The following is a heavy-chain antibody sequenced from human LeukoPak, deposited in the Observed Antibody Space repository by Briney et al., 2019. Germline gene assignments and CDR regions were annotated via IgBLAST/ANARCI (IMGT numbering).Heavy chain of an antibody. CDR2: INAGNGNT. CDR3: ARGYCSSTSCLTSHYYYMDV. V-gene: IGHV1-3*01. CDR1: GYTFTSYA. Sequence: ASVKVSCKASGYTFTSYAMHWVRQAPGQRLEWMGWINAGNGNTKYSQKFQGRVTITADESTSTAYMELSSLRSEDTAVYYCARGYCSSTSCLTSHYYYMDVWGKGTTVTVSS. D-gene: IGHD2-2*01. J-gene: IGHJ6*03.